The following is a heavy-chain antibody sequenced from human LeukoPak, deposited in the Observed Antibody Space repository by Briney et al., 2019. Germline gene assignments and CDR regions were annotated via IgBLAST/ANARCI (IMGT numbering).Heavy chain of an antibody. Sequence: GGSLRLSCAASGFTFSSYGMHWVRQAPGKGLEWVAFIRYDGSNKYYADSVKGRFTIPRDNSKNTLYLQMNSLRAEDTAVYYCAKDQRAAAEAGEYFQHWGQGTLVTVSS. CDR3: AKDQRAAAEAGEYFQH. J-gene: IGHJ1*01. V-gene: IGHV3-30*02. D-gene: IGHD6-13*01. CDR1: GFTFSSYG. CDR2: IRYDGSNK.